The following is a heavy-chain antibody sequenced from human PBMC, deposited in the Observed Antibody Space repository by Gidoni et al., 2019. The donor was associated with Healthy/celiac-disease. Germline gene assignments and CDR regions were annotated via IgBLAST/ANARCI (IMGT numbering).Heavy chain of an antibody. CDR1: GFSLSTSGMC. Sequence: QVTLRESGPALVKPTQTLTLTCTFSGFSLSTSGMCVSWIRQPPGKALEWLALIDWDDDKYYSTSLKTRLTISKDTSKHQVVLTMTNMDPVDTATYYGARIPRDSSSYYYYGMDVWGQGTTVTVSS. CDR2: IDWDDDK. V-gene: IGHV2-70*01. CDR3: ARIPRDSSSYYYYGMDV. D-gene: IGHD3-22*01. J-gene: IGHJ6*02.